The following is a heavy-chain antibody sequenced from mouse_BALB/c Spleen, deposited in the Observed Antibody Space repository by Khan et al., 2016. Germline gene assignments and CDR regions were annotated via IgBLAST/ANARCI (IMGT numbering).Heavy chain of an antibody. J-gene: IGHJ2*01. CDR3: SRYSTTLVAPLDY. CDR1: GYSFTSYT. V-gene: IGHV1-4*01. CDR2: INPSSSYT. D-gene: IGHD1-1*01. Sequence: QVQLQQPGAELARPGASVKMSCKASGYSFTSYTMHWVKQRPGQGLEWLGFINPSSSYTNYNQNFKDKATLTADKSSSTAYMQLSSLTSEDSAVYFCSRYSTTLVAPLDYWGQGTTLTVSS.